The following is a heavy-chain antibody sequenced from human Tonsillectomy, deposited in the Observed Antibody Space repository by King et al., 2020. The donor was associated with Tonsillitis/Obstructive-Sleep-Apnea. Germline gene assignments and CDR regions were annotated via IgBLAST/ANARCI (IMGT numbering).Heavy chain of an antibody. CDR2: INSDGSST. CDR3: ARVSLEDQLLLSY. Sequence: VQLVESGGGLVQPGGSRRLSCAASGFTFSNYWMHWVRQAPGKGLVWVSRINSDGSSTNYADSVKGRFTISRDNAKNTLYLQMNSLRAEDTAVYYCARVSLEDQLLLSYLGQGTLVTVSS. J-gene: IGHJ4*02. V-gene: IGHV3-74*01. CDR1: GFTFSNYW. D-gene: IGHD2-2*01.